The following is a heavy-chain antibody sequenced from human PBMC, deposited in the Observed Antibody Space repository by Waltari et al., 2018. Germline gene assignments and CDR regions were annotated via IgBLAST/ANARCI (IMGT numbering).Heavy chain of an antibody. D-gene: IGHD3-22*01. CDR3: ARMPHYYYDASAYDY. CDR1: GYSISIDYY. J-gene: IGHJ4*02. CDR2: IYHSGSI. V-gene: IGHV4-38-2*01. Sequence: QVQLQESGPGLVKPSETLSLTCAVSGYSISIDYYWGWIRQPPGKGLEWIATIYHSGSIYYSPSLKSRVTISLDTSKNQFSLKRTSVTAADTAVYYCARMPHYYYDASAYDYWGQGALVTVSS.